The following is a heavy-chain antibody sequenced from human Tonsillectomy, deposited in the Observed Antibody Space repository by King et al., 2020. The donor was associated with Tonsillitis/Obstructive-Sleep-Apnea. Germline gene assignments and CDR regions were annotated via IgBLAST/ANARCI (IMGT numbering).Heavy chain of an antibody. Sequence: VQLQQWGAGLLKPSETLSLPCAVYGGSFSGYYWSWIRQPPGKGLEWIGEINHSGSTNYKPSLKSPVTISVDTSKNQFSLKLCSVTAADTAVYYCARGKKYYYDSSGDYGYWGPGTLVTVSS. CDR1: GGSFSGYY. CDR2: INHSGST. D-gene: IGHD3-22*01. J-gene: IGHJ4*02. V-gene: IGHV4-34*01. CDR3: ARGKKYYYDSSGDYGY.